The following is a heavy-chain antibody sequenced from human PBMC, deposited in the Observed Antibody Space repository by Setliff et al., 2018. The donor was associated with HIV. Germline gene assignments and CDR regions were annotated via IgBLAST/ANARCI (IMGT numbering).Heavy chain of an antibody. Sequence: SETLSLTCTVSGDSINSGTYYWSWIRQPAGKGLEWIGRLHLSGDTNYNPSLKSRVTISVDKSKNQFSLKLISVTAADTAVYYCARDGKEIDYWGQGILVTVSS. CDR1: GDSINSGTYY. D-gene: IGHD1-26*01. J-gene: IGHJ4*02. V-gene: IGHV4-61*02. CDR3: ARDGKEIDY. CDR2: LHLSGDT.